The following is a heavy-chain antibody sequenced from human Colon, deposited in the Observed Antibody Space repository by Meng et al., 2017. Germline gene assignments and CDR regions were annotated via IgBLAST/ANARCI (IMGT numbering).Heavy chain of an antibody. J-gene: IGHJ4*02. CDR3: VRDHGRYSYLN. CDR2: IYSGGST. CDR1: GLSVSSNY. D-gene: IGHD5-18*01. Sequence: VQRGGSGGGLGQPGGSLILSCQAFGLSVSSNYMGWVRQAQGKGLEWVSVIYSGGSTNSADSVKGRFTISRDNSKNTLYLQMNSLRAEDTAVYYCVRDHGRYSYLNWGQGTLVPSPQ. V-gene: IGHV3-66*02.